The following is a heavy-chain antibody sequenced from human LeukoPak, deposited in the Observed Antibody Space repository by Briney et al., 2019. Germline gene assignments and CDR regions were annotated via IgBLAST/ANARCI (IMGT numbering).Heavy chain of an antibody. J-gene: IGHJ5*02. Sequence: GASVKVSFTASGYTFTIYAMHWVRQAPGQRLEWMGWINAGNGNTKYSQKFQGRVTITRDTSASTAYMELSSLRSEDTAVYYCATNMRRSSSSQWFDPWGQGTLVTVSS. CDR1: GYTFTIYA. CDR2: INAGNGNT. D-gene: IGHD6-6*01. V-gene: IGHV1-3*01. CDR3: ATNMRRSSSSQWFDP.